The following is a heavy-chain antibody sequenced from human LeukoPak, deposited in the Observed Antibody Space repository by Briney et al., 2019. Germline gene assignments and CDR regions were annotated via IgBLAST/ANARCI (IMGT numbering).Heavy chain of an antibody. CDR2: IYTSGST. J-gene: IGHJ6*03. D-gene: IGHD5-18*01. V-gene: IGHV4-4*09. Sequence: SETLSLTCTVSGGSISSYYWCWIRQPPGKGLEWIGYIYTSGSTNYNPSLKSRVTISVDTSKNQFSLKLSSVTAADTAVYYCARRVPYSYGSGYMDVWGKGTTVTVSS. CDR3: ARRVPYSYGSGYMDV. CDR1: GGSISSYY.